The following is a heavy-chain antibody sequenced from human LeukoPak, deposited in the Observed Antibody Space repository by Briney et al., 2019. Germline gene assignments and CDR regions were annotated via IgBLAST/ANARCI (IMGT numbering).Heavy chain of an antibody. V-gene: IGHV4-61*08. D-gene: IGHD6-13*01. CDR1: GGSISSGGYY. CDR2: VYYSGST. J-gene: IGHJ4*02. Sequence: SETLSLTCTVSGGSISSGGYYWTWIRPPPGKGLEWTGFVYYSGSTNYNPSLKSRVTISLDTSRNQLSLKLSSVTAADTAVYYCARRARATAGGDYFDYWGQGTLVTVSS. CDR3: ARRARATAGGDYFDY.